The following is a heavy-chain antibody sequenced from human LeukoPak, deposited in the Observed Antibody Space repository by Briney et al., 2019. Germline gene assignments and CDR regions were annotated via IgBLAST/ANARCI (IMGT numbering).Heavy chain of an antibody. Sequence: PSETLSFTCTVSGGSISSYYWSWIRQPPGKGLEWIGYIYYSGSTNYNPSLKSRVTISVDTSKNQFSLKLSSVTAADTAVYYCARGSRYFDYWGQGTLVTVSS. V-gene: IGHV4-59*01. CDR2: IYYSGST. J-gene: IGHJ4*02. CDR3: ARGSRYFDY. CDR1: GGSISSYY.